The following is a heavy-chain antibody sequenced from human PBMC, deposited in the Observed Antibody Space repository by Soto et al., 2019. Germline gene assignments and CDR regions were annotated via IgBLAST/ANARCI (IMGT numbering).Heavy chain of an antibody. J-gene: IGHJ6*03. Sequence: PSETLSLTCAVYGGSFSGYYWSWIRQPPGKGLEWIGEINHSGSTNYNPSLKSRVTISVDTSKNQFSLKLSSVTAADTAVYYCARGTRNGWDGYSGYVRRYYYYYMDVWGKGTKVTVSS. CDR3: ARGTRNGWDGYSGYVRRYYYYYMDV. CDR1: GGSFSGYY. V-gene: IGHV4-34*01. D-gene: IGHD5-12*01. CDR2: INHSGST.